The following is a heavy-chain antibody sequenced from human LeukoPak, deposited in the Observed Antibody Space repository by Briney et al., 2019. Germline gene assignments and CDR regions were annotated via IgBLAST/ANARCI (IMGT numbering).Heavy chain of an antibody. CDR3: AKSGYNRFDY. D-gene: IGHD5-24*01. CDR1: GFTFSSYG. Sequence: GRSLRLSCAASGFTFSSYGMHWVRQAPGKGLEWVAVISYDGSNKYYADSVKGRFTISRDNSKNTLYLQMNSLRAEDTAVYYCAKSGYNRFDYWGQGTLVTVSS. CDR2: ISYDGSNK. J-gene: IGHJ4*02. V-gene: IGHV3-30*18.